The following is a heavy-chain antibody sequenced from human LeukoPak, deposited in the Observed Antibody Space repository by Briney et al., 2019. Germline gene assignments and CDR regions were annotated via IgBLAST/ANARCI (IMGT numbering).Heavy chain of an antibody. V-gene: IGHV3-33*01. CDR2: IWYDGSNK. Sequence: WGSLRLSCAASGFTFSSYGMHWVRQAPGKGLEWVALIWYDGSNKYYADSVKGRFTISRDNSKNTLYLQMNSLRAEDTAVYYCVAWGLVTLPPYWGQGTLVTVSS. J-gene: IGHJ4*02. CDR1: GFTFSSYG. D-gene: IGHD3-16*01. CDR3: VAWGLVTLPPY.